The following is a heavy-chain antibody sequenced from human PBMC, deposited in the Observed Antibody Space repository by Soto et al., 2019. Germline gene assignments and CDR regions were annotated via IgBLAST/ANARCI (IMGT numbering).Heavy chain of an antibody. D-gene: IGHD2-15*01. Sequence: QVQLQESGPGLVKSSETLSLTCTVSSGSISSDYWSWIRQPPGKGLEWIGCIYYSGSTNYNPSLKSRATISVDTSKNQFSLNLTSVTAADTAVYYCATISAAATIWGQGTLVTVSS. CDR2: IYYSGST. J-gene: IGHJ4*02. CDR1: SGSISSDY. CDR3: ATISAAATI. V-gene: IGHV4-59*08.